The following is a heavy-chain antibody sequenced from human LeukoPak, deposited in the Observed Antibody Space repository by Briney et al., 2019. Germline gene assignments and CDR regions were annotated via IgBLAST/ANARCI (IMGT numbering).Heavy chain of an antibody. CDR3: LYRLT. J-gene: IGHJ5*02. V-gene: IGHV3-7*03. Sequence: PGGSLRLSCTASGFTFGDYAMSWIRQAPGKGLEWVASIKQDGSEKYYVDSVRGRFTISRDNAKNLLYLQMNSLRAEDTAVYYCLYRLTWGQGTLVTVSS. D-gene: IGHD2-8*01. CDR2: IKQDGSEK. CDR1: GFTFGDYA.